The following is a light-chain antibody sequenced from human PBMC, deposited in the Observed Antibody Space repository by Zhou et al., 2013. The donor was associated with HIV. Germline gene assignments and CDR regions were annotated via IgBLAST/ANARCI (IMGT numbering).Light chain of an antibody. Sequence: EIVLTQSPGTLSLSPGERATLSCRASQSISSSYLAWYQQRPGQPPRLLIYATSFRATGIADRFSGSGSGTDFTLTISSLQPDDFATYYCHQYNTYWWTFGQGTKVEIK. V-gene: IGKV3-20*01. CDR3: HQYNTYWWT. J-gene: IGKJ1*01. CDR1: QSISSSY. CDR2: ATS.